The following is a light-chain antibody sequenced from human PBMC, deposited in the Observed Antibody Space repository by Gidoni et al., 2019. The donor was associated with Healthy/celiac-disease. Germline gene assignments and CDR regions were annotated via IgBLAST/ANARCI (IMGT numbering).Light chain of an antibody. J-gene: IGLJ3*02. CDR2: GNS. Sequence: QSVLTQPPAVSGAPGPRVTISCTGSSSHIGAGYDVHWYQQLPGTAPKLLIYGNSNRPSGVPDRCAGSKSGTSASLAITGLQAEDEADYYCQSYDSSLSGWVFGGGTKLTVL. CDR3: QSYDSSLSGWV. V-gene: IGLV1-40*01. CDR1: SSHIGAGYD.